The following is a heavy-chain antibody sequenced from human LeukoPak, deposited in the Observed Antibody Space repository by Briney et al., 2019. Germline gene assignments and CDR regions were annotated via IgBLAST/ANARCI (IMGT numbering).Heavy chain of an antibody. V-gene: IGHV4-59*01. CDR1: GGSISSYY. CDR3: ARGAAPGYYYGMDV. D-gene: IGHD6-6*01. CDR2: IYYSGST. Sequence: SETLSLTSTVSGGSISSYYWSWIRQPPGKGLEWIGYIYYSGSTNYNPSLKSRVTISVDTSKNQFSLKLSSVTAADTAVYYCARGAAPGYYYGMDVWGQGTTVTVSS. J-gene: IGHJ6*02.